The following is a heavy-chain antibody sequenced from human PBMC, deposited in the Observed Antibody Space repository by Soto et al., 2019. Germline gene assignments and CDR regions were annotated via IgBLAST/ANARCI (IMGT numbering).Heavy chain of an antibody. V-gene: IGHV4-31*03. CDR1: GGSINSGAHY. D-gene: IGHD4-17*01. CDR2: IYYSGGT. Sequence: QVQLQESGPGLVKPSQTLSLTCTVSGGSINSGAHYWSWIRQHPGKGLEWIAFIYYSGGTFYNPSLKSRFTISIDTSKNQFFLKLSSVTAADTAVYYCATVAYGARSFDFWGQGTLVTVSS. J-gene: IGHJ4*02. CDR3: ATVAYGARSFDF.